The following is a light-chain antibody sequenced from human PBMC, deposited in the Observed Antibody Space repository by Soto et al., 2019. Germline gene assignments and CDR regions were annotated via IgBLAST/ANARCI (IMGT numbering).Light chain of an antibody. Sequence: DIQLTQSPSTLSRSIVYIVTITCRASQTISSWLACYQQKPGKAPKLLIYKASSLESGVPSRFSGSGSGTEFTRTISSLQPDDFANYDCHKKGTFGQGTKAEIK. CDR3: HKKGT. V-gene: IGKV1-5*03. CDR2: KAS. CDR1: QTISSW. J-gene: IGKJ1*01.